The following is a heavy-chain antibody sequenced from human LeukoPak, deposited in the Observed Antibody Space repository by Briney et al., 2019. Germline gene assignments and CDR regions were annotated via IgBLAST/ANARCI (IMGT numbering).Heavy chain of an antibody. V-gene: IGHV4-39*07. D-gene: IGHD3-10*01. CDR1: GGSISSSSYY. CDR2: IYYSGST. CDR3: ARARFGDPWDS. Sequence: SETLSLTCTVSGGSISSSSYYWGWIRRPPGKGLEWIGCIYYSGSTYYNPSLKSRVTISVDTSKNQFSLALSSVTAADTAVYYCARARFGDPWDSWGQGTLVTVSS. J-gene: IGHJ4*02.